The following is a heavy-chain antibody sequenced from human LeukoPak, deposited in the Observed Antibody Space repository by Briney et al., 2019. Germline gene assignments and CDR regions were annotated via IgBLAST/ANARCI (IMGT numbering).Heavy chain of an antibody. V-gene: IGHV3-20*04. CDR3: ARRLRNYYYYMDV. Sequence: GGSLRLSCAASGFTFDDYGMSWVRQAPGKGLEWVSGINWNGGSTGYADSVKGRSTISRDNAKNSLYLQMNSLRAEDTALYYCARRLRNYYYYMDVWGKGTTVTVSS. CDR2: INWNGGST. CDR1: GFTFDDYG. D-gene: IGHD1-14*01. J-gene: IGHJ6*03.